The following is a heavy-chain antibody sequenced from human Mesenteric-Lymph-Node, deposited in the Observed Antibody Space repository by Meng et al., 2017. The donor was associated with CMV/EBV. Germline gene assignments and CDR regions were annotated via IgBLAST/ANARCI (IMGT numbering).Heavy chain of an antibody. CDR3: TRHILGGTGGLY. V-gene: IGHV3-73*01. J-gene: IGHJ4*02. Sequence: GGSLRLSCAASGFTFSGSAMHWVRQASGKGLEWVGRIRSKANSYATAYAASVKGRFTISRDDSKNTAYLQMNSLKAEDTAVYYCTRHILGGTGGLYWGQGTLVTVSS. CDR1: GFTFSGSA. CDR2: IRSKANSYAT. D-gene: IGHD1-14*01.